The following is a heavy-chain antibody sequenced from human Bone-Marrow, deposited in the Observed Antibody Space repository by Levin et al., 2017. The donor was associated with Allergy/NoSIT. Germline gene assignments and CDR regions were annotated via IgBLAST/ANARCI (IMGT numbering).Heavy chain of an antibody. V-gene: IGHV4-39*01. J-gene: IGHJ4*02. CDR3: ARQLDYDGEPIDY. CDR1: GGSISNSGYY. Sequence: SQTLSLTCTVSGGSISNSGYYWDWIRQPPGQGLEWIGSIYYRGTTIYNPSLKSRVTISVDTSKKQFSLKLSSVTAADTAVYYCARQLDYDGEPIDYWGQGTLVAVSS. D-gene: IGHD4-23*01. CDR2: IYYRGTT.